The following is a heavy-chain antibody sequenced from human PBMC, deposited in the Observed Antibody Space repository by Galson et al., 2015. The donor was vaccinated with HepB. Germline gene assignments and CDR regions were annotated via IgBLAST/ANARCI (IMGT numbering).Heavy chain of an antibody. Sequence: SLRLSCAASGFTFSSYAMHWVRQAPGKGLEYVSAISSNGGSTYYADSVKGRFTISRDNSKNTLYLQMSSLRAEDTAVYYCVRNNYDSSGYYSELTDYWGQGSLVTVSS. CDR1: GFTFSSYA. CDR3: VRNNYDSSGYYSELTDY. V-gene: IGHV3-64D*06. CDR2: ISSNGGST. J-gene: IGHJ4*02. D-gene: IGHD3-22*01.